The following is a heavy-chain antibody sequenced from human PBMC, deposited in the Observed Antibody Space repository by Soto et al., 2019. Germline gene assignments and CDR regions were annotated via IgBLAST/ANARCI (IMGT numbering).Heavy chain of an antibody. V-gene: IGHV4-30-4*02. D-gene: IGHD7-27*01. CDR3: TRANWYSEF. Sequence: PSETLSLTCTVSGGSISSGDYYWSWIRQPPGKGLEWIGYIYYSGSTYYNPSLKSRVTMSVDTSKNQFSLNLTSVTAADTAVYYCTRANWYSEFWGQGTLVTVSS. J-gene: IGHJ4*02. CDR2: IYYSGST. CDR1: GGSISSGDYY.